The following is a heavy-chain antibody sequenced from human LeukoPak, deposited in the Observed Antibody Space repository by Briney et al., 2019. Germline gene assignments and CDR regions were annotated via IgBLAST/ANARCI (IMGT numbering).Heavy chain of an antibody. CDR1: GFTFSDYY. CDR3: ASSSGYRVELDY. CDR2: ISSSGSTI. J-gene: IGHJ4*02. V-gene: IGHV3-11*01. Sequence: TGGSLRLSCAAPGFTFSDYYMSWIRQAPGKGLEWVSYISSSGSTIYYADSVKGRFTISRDNAKNSLYLQMNSLRAEDTAVYYCASSSGYRVELDYWGQGTLVTVSS. D-gene: IGHD3-22*01.